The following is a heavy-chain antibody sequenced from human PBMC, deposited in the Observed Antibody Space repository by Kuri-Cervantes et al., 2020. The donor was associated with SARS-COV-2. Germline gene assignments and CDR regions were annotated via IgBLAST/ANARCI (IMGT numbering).Heavy chain of an antibody. CDR1: GGSISSYY. CDR2: IYHSGST. J-gene: IGHJ6*02. Sequence: SETLSLTCTVSGGSISSYYWSWIRQPPGKGLEWIGEIYHSGSTNYNPSLKSRVTISVDTSKNQFSLKLSSVTAADTAVYYRARDNSEATGMGFYYYGMDVWGQGTTVTVSS. D-gene: IGHD1-1*01. CDR3: ARDNSEATGMGFYYYGMDV. V-gene: IGHV4-59*01.